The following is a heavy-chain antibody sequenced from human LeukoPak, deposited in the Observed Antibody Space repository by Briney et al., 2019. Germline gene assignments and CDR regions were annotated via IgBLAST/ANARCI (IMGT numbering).Heavy chain of an antibody. CDR3: ARDREAIAAAGINY. D-gene: IGHD6-13*01. CDR2: IWYDGSNK. Sequence: GGSLRLSCAASGFTFSSYGMHWVRQAPGKGLEWVAVIWYDGSNKYYADSAKGRFTISRDNSKNTLYLQMNSLRAEDTAVYYCARDREAIAAAGINYWGQGTLVTVSS. CDR1: GFTFSSYG. V-gene: IGHV3-33*01. J-gene: IGHJ4*02.